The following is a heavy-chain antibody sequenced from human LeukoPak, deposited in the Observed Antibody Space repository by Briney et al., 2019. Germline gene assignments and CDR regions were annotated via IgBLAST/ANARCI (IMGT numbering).Heavy chain of an antibody. D-gene: IGHD3-3*01. Sequence: GPLRLSCAASGSTFADYAMHWVRQAPGQGLARAPLISGDGGSTYYADSVKGRFTISRDNSKNSLYIQMNSLRTEVTALYYCAKDMGDYDFWSGYWVDYWGQGTLVTVSS. CDR2: ISGDGGST. CDR3: AKDMGDYDFWSGYWVDY. CDR1: GSTFADYA. V-gene: IGHV3-43*02. J-gene: IGHJ4*02.